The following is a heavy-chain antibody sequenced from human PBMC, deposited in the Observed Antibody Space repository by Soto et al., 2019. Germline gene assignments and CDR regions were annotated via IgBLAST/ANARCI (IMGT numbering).Heavy chain of an antibody. Sequence: EVQLLESGGGLVQPGGSLRLSCVASGFTFSSYAMSWVRQAPGKGLEWVSAISGSDDSTYYADSVKGRFTISRDNSKNALYLQMYSLRAEYTAVYDCAKRVVTEYWVQGTMVTVSS. D-gene: IGHD2-21*02. J-gene: IGHJ4*02. V-gene: IGHV3-23*01. CDR1: GFTFSSYA. CDR2: ISGSDDST. CDR3: AKRVVTEY.